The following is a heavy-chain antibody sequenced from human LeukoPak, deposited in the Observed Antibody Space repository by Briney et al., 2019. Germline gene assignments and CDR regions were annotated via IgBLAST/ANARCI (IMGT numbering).Heavy chain of an antibody. J-gene: IGHJ4*02. Sequence: ASVKVSCKASGYTFTSYGISWVRQAPGQGLEWMGWISAYNGNTNYAQKLQGRVTMTTDTSTSTAYMELRSLRSDDTAVYYCATPRGPTYYYDSSGPFDYWGQGTLVTVSS. D-gene: IGHD3-22*01. CDR3: ATPRGPTYYYDSSGPFDY. CDR1: GYTFTSYG. CDR2: ISAYNGNT. V-gene: IGHV1-18*01.